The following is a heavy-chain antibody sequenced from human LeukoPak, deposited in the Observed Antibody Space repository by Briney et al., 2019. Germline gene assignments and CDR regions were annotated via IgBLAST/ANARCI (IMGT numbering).Heavy chain of an antibody. CDR2: KSIDGSEK. J-gene: IGHJ4*02. CDR1: GFTFRNYG. D-gene: IGHD5-12*01. Sequence: GGSLRLSCAASGFTFRNYGMHWVRQAPGKGLEWVAVKSIDGSEKYYADSVKGRFTISRDNSKNTLYLQMNSPRGDDTAVYYCANPQSRGYDYLDYWGQGTLVTVSS. CDR3: ANPQSRGYDYLDY. V-gene: IGHV3-30*18.